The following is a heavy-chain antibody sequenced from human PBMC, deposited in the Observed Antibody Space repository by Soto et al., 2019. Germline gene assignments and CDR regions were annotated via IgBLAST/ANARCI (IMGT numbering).Heavy chain of an antibody. Sequence: EVQLVESGGGLVQPGGSLRLSCAASGFTFSSYWMSWVRQAPGKGLEWVANIKQDGSEKYSVDSVKGRFTISRDNAKNSLYLQMNSLRAEDTAVYYCASLAVVTMIVVPKGQWGQGTLVTVSS. CDR3: ASLAVVTMIVVPKGQ. D-gene: IGHD3-22*01. J-gene: IGHJ4*02. CDR1: GFTFSSYW. V-gene: IGHV3-7*03. CDR2: IKQDGSEK.